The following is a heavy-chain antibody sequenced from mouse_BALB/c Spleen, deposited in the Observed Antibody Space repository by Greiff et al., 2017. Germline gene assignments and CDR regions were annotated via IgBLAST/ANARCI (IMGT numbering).Heavy chain of an antibody. J-gene: IGHJ4*01. V-gene: IGHV2-6-7*01. CDR3: ARDPTMITTGYAMDY. CDR2: IWGDGST. CDR1: GFSLTSYG. Sequence: QVQLKESGPGLVAPSQSLSITCTVSGFSLTSYGVHWVRQPPGKGLEWLGMIWGDGSTDYNSALKSRLSISKDNSKSQVFLKMNSLQTDDTARYYCARDPTMITTGYAMDYWGQGTSVTVSS. D-gene: IGHD2-4*01.